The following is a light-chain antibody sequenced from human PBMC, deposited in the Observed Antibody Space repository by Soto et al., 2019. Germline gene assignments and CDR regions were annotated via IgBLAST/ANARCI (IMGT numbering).Light chain of an antibody. CDR2: EVS. CDR3: TSYTSSSSYVV. J-gene: IGLJ2*01. Sequence: QSVLTQPASVSGSPRQSITISCTGTSSDVGGYNYVSWYQQHPGKAPKLMIYEVSNRPSGVSNRFSASKSGNTASLTISGLQAEDEADYYCTSYTSSSSYVVFGGGTKLTVL. CDR1: SSDVGGYNY. V-gene: IGLV2-14*01.